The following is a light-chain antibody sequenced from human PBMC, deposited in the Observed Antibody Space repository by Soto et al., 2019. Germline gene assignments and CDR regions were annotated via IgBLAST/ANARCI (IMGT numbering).Light chain of an antibody. CDR1: SSDVGAYDY. CDR3: SSYTSTSTYV. CDR2: EVT. Sequence: SVLTQPASVSGSPGQSITISCTGTSSDVGAYDYVSWYQQHPGKAPKFMIYEVTNRPPGVSHRFSGSKSGNTASLTISGLQAEDEADYYCSSYTSTSTYVFGTGTKVTVL. J-gene: IGLJ1*01. V-gene: IGLV2-14*01.